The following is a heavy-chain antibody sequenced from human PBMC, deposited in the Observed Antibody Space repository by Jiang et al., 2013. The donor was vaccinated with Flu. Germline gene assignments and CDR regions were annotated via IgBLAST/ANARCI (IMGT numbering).Heavy chain of an antibody. Sequence: YSFTTYSINWVRQAPGQGLEWMGWINPNTGSPIYAQDFTGRFVFSLDTSVGTAYLQINNLEAEDTAVYFCARRSPTDYWGQGTLVTVSS. CDR2: INPNTGSP. CDR1: YSFTTYS. CDR3: ARRSPTDY. J-gene: IGHJ4*02. V-gene: IGHV7-4-1*02. D-gene: IGHD3-16*02.